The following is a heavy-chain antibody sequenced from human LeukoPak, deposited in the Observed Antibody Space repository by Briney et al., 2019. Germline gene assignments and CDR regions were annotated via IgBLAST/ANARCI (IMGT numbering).Heavy chain of an antibody. CDR3: ARKQATVPGDY. CDR1: GFTFSNYY. CDR2: ISNSGDTM. V-gene: IGHV3-11*01. J-gene: IGHJ4*02. Sequence: PGGSLRLSCAASGFTFSNYYMNWIRQVPGKGLEWVSYISNSGDTMFYADSVKGRFIVSRDNTKNSLYLQMNSLRAEDTAIYYCARKQATVPGDYWCQGTLVTVSS. D-gene: IGHD1-1*01.